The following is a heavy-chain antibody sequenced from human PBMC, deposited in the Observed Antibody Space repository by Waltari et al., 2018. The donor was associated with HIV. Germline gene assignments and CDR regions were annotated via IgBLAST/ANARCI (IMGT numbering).Heavy chain of an antibody. Sequence: DVQLVESGGGLVRPGGSLRLSWIASGFTFGGFWMSWVRQAPGKGLEWVANIKQDGSDKHYVDSVKGRFTISRDNVKNSLYLQMNSLRAEDTAVYYCATSRTFDYWGQGTLVTVSS. CDR1: GFTFGGFW. CDR2: IKQDGSDK. CDR3: ATSRTFDY. V-gene: IGHV3-7*01. J-gene: IGHJ4*02.